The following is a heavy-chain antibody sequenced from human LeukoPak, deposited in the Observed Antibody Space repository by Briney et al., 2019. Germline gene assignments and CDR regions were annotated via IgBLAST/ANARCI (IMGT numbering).Heavy chain of an antibody. CDR1: GGSFSGYY. J-gene: IGHJ4*02. D-gene: IGHD3-10*01. V-gene: IGHV4-34*01. CDR2: IYYSGST. CDR3: AGGEYYYGSGSPPSY. Sequence: PSETLSLTCAAYGGSFSGYYWGWIRQPPGKGLEWIGSIYYSGSTYYNPSLKSRVTISVDTSKNQFSLKLSSVTAADTAVYYCAGGEYYYGSGSPPSYWGKGTLVTVSS.